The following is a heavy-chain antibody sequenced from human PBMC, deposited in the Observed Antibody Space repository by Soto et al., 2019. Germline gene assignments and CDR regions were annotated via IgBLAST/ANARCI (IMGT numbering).Heavy chain of an antibody. CDR3: AKDHYYGSGSYYNVLYFDY. D-gene: IGHD3-10*01. Sequence: SLRLSCAASGFTFSSYAMSWVRQAPGKGLEWVSAISGSGGSTYYADSVKGRFTISRDNSKNTLYLQMNSLRAEDTAVYYCAKDHYYGSGSYYNVLYFDYWGQGTLVTVSS. CDR1: GFTFSSYA. V-gene: IGHV3-23*01. CDR2: ISGSGGST. J-gene: IGHJ4*02.